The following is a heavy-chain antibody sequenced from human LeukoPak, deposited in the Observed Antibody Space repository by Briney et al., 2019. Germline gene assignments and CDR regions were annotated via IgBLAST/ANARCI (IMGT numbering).Heavy chain of an antibody. V-gene: IGHV4-34*01. CDR2: FNHSWGA. CDR3: AASLWFGIYPDY. CDR1: SGSFSGYY. Sequence: SETLSLTCAVYSGSFSGYYWTWFRQPPGKGLEWIGEFNHSWGAKYNPSLKSRATISVDTSNNHLSLSLNSVTAADTAVYYCAASLWFGIYPDYWGQGSLVTVSS. J-gene: IGHJ4*02. D-gene: IGHD3-10*01.